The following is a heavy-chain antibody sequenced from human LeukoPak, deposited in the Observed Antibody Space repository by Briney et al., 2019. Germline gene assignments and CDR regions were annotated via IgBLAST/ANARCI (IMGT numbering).Heavy chain of an antibody. CDR1: GFTFSSYW. Sequence: GGSLRLSCAASGFTFSSYWMNWVRQRPGKGLEWVANIKQDGSEKHYVDSVKGRFTISRDNAKNSLYLQMNSLRAEDTAVYYCARGFSSYAYWGQGTLVTVSS. J-gene: IGHJ4*02. CDR3: ARGFSSYAY. D-gene: IGHD2-2*01. CDR2: IKQDGSEK. V-gene: IGHV3-7*01.